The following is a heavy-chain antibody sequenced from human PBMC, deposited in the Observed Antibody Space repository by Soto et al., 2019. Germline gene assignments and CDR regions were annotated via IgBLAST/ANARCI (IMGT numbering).Heavy chain of an antibody. CDR3: ARCIQQDYYYGMDV. CDR2: ISADNGNT. V-gene: IGHV1-18*01. CDR1: GYTFYSHS. D-gene: IGHD5-18*01. Sequence: QAQLVQSGAEVKKPGASVKVSCKASGYTFYSHSISWVRQAPGQGLEWMGRISADNGNTKYAQKSRCRVTMTTDTSTSTVYMELRNLRSDDTAVYYCARCIQQDYYYGMDVWGQGTTVTVSS. J-gene: IGHJ6*02.